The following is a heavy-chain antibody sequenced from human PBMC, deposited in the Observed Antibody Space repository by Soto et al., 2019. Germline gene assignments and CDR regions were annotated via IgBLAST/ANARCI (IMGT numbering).Heavy chain of an antibody. J-gene: IGHJ6*02. D-gene: IGHD5-12*01. V-gene: IGHV4-59*01. CDR2: IYYSGST. Sequence: SETLSLTCTVSGGSISSYYWSWIRQPPGKGLEWIGYIYYSGSTNYNPSLKSRVTISVDTSKNQFSLKLSSVTAADTAVYYCARDLSTIEGGYYYYYGMDVWGQGTTVTVSS. CDR3: ARDLSTIEGGYYYYYGMDV. CDR1: GGSISSYY.